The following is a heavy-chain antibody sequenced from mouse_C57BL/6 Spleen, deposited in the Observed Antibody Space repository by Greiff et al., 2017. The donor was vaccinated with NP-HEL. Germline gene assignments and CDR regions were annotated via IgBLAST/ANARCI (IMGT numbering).Heavy chain of an antibody. CDR1: GYTFTSYW. CDR2: IDPSDSYT. V-gene: IGHV1-69*01. Sequence: QVQLQQPGAELVMPGASVKLSCKASGYTFTSYWMHWVKQRPGQGLEWIGEIDPSDSYTNYNQKFKGKSTLTVDKSSSTAYMQLSSLTSEDSAVYYCARQYFRYFDVWGTGTTVTVSS. D-gene: IGHD5-1-1*01. J-gene: IGHJ1*03. CDR3: ARQYFRYFDV.